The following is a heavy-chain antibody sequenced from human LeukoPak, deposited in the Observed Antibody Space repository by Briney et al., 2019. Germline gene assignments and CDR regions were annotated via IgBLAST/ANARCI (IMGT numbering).Heavy chain of an antibody. D-gene: IGHD3-22*01. CDR1: GGSISSYY. CDR3: ARGDSSGYQPTFDD. CDR2: IYYSGST. J-gene: IGHJ4*02. V-gene: IGHV4-59*01. Sequence: PSETLSLTCTVSGGSISSYYWSWIRQPPGKGLEWIGYIYYSGSTNYNPSLKSRVTISVDTSKNQFSLKLSSVTAADTAVYYCARGDSSGYQPTFDDWGQGTLVTGSS.